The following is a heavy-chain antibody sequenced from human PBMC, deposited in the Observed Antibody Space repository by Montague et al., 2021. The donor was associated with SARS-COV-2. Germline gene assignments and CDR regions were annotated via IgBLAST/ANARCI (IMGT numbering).Heavy chain of an antibody. CDR3: ARERIQLWFGVYYYGMDV. CDR2: IDWDDDK. J-gene: IGHJ6*02. V-gene: IGHV2-70*11. Sequence: PALVKPTQTLTLTCTFSGFSLSTSGMCVSWIRQPPGKALEWLARIDWDDDKYYSTSLKTRLTISKDTSKNQVVLTMTNMDPVDSATYYCARERIQLWFGVYYYGMDVWGQGTTVTVSS. D-gene: IGHD5-18*01. CDR1: GFSLSTSGMC.